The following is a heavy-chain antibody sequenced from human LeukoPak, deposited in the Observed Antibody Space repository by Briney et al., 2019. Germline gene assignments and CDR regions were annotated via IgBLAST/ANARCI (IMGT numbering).Heavy chain of an antibody. Sequence: PPETLSLTCTVSGGSVTKYYWHWIRQAPGKGLEWIGFIFHTGITNYNPSLKSRVTISVDTSKNQFSLKLTSVTAADTAVYFCARDPFPIEWFESWGQGTVVTVSS. CDR3: ARDPFPIEWFES. D-gene: IGHD1-26*01. CDR1: GGSVTKYY. CDR2: IFHTGIT. V-gene: IGHV4-59*02. J-gene: IGHJ5*01.